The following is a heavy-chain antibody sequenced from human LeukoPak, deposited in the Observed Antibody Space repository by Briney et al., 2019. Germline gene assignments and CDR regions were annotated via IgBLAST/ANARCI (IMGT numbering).Heavy chain of an antibody. J-gene: IGHJ4*02. Sequence: PGGSLRLSCAASGFTFSSYEMNWVRQAPGKGLEWVSYISSSGSTIYYADSVKGRFTISRDNAKNSLYLQMNSLRAEDTAVYYCARERWWYSGYAMNYFDYWGQGTLVTVSS. CDR1: GFTFSSYE. CDR3: ARERWWYSGYAMNYFDY. D-gene: IGHD5-12*01. CDR2: ISSSGSTI. V-gene: IGHV3-48*03.